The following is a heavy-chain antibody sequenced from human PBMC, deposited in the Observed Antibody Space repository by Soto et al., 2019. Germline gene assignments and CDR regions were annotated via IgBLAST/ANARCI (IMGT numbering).Heavy chain of an antibody. D-gene: IGHD2-8*02. CDR1: GFTFSTYA. V-gene: IGHV3-13*01. CDR2: IGTRHDT. Sequence: EVQLVESGGGLVQPGGSLRLSCAASGFTFSTYAMHWVRQATGKGLEWVSAIGTRHDTYYPDSVKGRFTISRENAKNTLYLQMKSLRAGDTAVYYCARQASYWHGGGGWFDPWGQGILVTVSS. J-gene: IGHJ5*02. CDR3: ARQASYWHGGGGWFDP.